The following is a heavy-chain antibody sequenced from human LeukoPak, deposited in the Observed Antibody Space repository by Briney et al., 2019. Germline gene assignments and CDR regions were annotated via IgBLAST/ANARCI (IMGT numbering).Heavy chain of an antibody. J-gene: IGHJ3*02. D-gene: IGHD6-13*01. Sequence: GGSLRLSCAASGFTFSGSAMHWVRQASGKGLEWVGRIRSKANSYATTYAASVKGRFTISRDDSKNTAYLQMNSLETEDTAVYYCTNLIAAAVNVAFDIWGQGTMVTVSS. CDR2: IRSKANSYAT. CDR1: GFTFSGSA. V-gene: IGHV3-73*01. CDR3: TNLIAAAVNVAFDI.